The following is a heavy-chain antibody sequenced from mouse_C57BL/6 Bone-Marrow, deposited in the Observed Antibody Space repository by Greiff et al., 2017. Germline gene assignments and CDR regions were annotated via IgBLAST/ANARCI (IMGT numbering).Heavy chain of an antibody. V-gene: IGHV1-81*01. D-gene: IGHD1-1*02. CDR2: IYPRSGNT. J-gene: IGHJ4*01. CDR3: ARCGPYYAMDY. Sequence: QVQLQQSGAELARPGASVKLSCKASGYTFTSYGISWVKQRTGQGLEWIGEIYPRSGNTYYNEKFKGKATLTADKSSSTAYMELRSLTSGDSAVYFCARCGPYYAMDYWGQGTSVTVSS. CDR1: GYTFTSYG.